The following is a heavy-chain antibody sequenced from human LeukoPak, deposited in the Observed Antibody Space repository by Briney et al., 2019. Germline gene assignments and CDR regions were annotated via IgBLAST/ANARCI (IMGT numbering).Heavy chain of an antibody. Sequence: ASVKVSCKASGYTFTSFGISWVRQAPGQGLEWMGWISAYNGNTDYAQNFQGRVSMTRDTSTTTAYMELRSLRSDDTAVYFCARLYDFWSGYYPHFDYWGQGTLVTVSS. CDR2: ISAYNGNT. V-gene: IGHV1-18*01. J-gene: IGHJ4*02. CDR3: ARLYDFWSGYYPHFDY. D-gene: IGHD3-3*01. CDR1: GYTFTSFG.